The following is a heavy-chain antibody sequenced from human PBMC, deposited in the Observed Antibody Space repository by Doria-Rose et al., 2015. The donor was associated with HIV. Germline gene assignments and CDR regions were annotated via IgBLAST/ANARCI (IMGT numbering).Heavy chain of an antibody. Sequence: QITLKESGPVLVKPTETLTLTCTVSGVSLSSPGMGVSWIRQPPGKALEWLGKLYSDDERSYKTSLKSRLTISRGTSKSQVVLTMTDMDPVDTATYYCARIKSSRWYHKYYFDFWGQGTLVIVSA. D-gene: IGHD6-13*01. CDR2: LYSDDER. CDR1: GVSLSSPGMG. CDR3: ARIKSSRWYHKYYFDF. J-gene: IGHJ4*02. V-gene: IGHV2-26*01.